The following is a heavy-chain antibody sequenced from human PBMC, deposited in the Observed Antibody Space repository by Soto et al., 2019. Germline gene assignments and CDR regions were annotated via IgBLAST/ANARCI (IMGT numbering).Heavy chain of an antibody. CDR1: GGSISSCY. CDR2: INHSGST. D-gene: IGHD4-17*01. Sequence: SETLSLTCTVSGGSISSCYWSWIRQPPGKGLEWIGEINHSGSTNYNPSLKSRVTISVDTSKNQFSLKLSSVTAADTAVYYCASFYGDYYFDYWGQGTLVTVSS. J-gene: IGHJ4*02. CDR3: ASFYGDYYFDY. V-gene: IGHV4-34*01.